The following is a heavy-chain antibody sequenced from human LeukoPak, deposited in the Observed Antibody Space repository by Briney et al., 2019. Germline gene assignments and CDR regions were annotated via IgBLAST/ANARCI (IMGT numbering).Heavy chain of an antibody. Sequence: ASVKVSCKASGYTFTSYDINWVRQATGQGLEWMGWMNPNSGNTGYAQKFQGRVTMTRNTSISTAYMELSSLRSEDTAVYYCATEYNWNDGNDYWGQGTLVTVSS. CDR1: GYTFTSYD. D-gene: IGHD1-1*01. CDR3: ATEYNWNDGNDY. J-gene: IGHJ4*02. V-gene: IGHV1-8*01. CDR2: MNPNSGNT.